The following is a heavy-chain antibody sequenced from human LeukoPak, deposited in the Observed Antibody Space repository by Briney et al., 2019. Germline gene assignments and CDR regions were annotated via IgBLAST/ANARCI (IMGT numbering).Heavy chain of an antibody. V-gene: IGHV3-30-3*01. J-gene: IGHJ6*02. CDR2: ISYDGSNK. Sequence: GGSLRLSCAASGFTFSSYAMHWVRQAPGKGLEWVAVISYDGSNKYYADSVKGRFTISRDNSKNTLYLQMNSLRAEDTAVYYCAKDRERWLQFPYYYGMDVWGQGTRSPSL. CDR3: AKDRERWLQFPYYYGMDV. D-gene: IGHD5-24*01. CDR1: GFTFSSYA.